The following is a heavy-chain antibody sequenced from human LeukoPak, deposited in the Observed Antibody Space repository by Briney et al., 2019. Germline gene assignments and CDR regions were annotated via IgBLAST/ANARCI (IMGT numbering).Heavy chain of an antibody. J-gene: IGHJ4*02. CDR2: IYYSGST. CDR3: ARGAAGGEFDY. CDR1: GGSISSYY. V-gene: IGHV4-59*08. D-gene: IGHD6-13*01. Sequence: PSETLSLTCTISGGSISSYYWSWIRQPPGKGLEWLGYIYYSGSTNYNPSLKSRLTISVDTSKNQFSLKLSSVTAADTAVYYCARGAAGGEFDYWGQGTLVTVSS.